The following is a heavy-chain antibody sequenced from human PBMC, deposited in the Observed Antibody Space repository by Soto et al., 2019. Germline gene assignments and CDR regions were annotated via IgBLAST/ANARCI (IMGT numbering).Heavy chain of an antibody. J-gene: IGHJ6*02. CDR3: ARLPGIAVAGTFGFYYYGMDV. CDR1: GYSFTSYW. D-gene: IGHD6-19*01. CDR2: IDPSDSYT. Sequence: PGDSLKISWQVSGYSFTSYWISWVRQMPGKGLEWMGRIDPSDSYTNYSPSFQGHVTISADKSISTAYLQWSSLKASDTAMYYCARLPGIAVAGTFGFYYYGMDVWGQGTTVTVSS. V-gene: IGHV5-10-1*01.